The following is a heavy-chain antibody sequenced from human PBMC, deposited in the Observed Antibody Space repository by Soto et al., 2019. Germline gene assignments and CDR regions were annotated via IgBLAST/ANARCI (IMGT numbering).Heavy chain of an antibody. J-gene: IGHJ5*02. CDR3: ARGHNWFDP. V-gene: IGHV4-38-2*01. Sequence: KTSETLSLTCAVSGYSISSGYYWGWIRQPPGKGLEWIGSIYHSGSTYYNPSLKSRVTISVDTSKNQFSLKLSSVTAADTAVYYCARGHNWFDPWGQGTLVTVSS. CDR1: GYSISSGYY. CDR2: IYHSGST.